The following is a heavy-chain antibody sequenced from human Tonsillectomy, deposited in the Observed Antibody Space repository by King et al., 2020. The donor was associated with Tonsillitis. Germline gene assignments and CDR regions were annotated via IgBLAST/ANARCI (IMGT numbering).Heavy chain of an antibody. CDR3: ARDTYDSSGYYLDY. D-gene: IGHD3-22*01. J-gene: IGHJ4*02. Sequence: VQLVESGGGLVKPGGSLRLSCAASGFTFSSYSMNWVRQAPGKGLEWVSSISSSSSYIYYADSVKGRFTISGDNAKNSLYLQMNSLRAEDTAVYYCARDTYDSSGYYLDYWGQGTLVTVSS. CDR2: ISSSSSYI. V-gene: IGHV3-21*01. CDR1: GFTFSSYS.